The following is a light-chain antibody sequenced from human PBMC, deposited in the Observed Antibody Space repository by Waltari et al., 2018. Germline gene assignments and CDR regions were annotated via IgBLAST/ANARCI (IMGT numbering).Light chain of an antibody. Sequence: QHVVTQEPSLTVSPGGTVTLTCACSPGAVPSNYYPNWFQQKPGQPPTALIFSTRKKHSWTPTRFSGSLLGGKAALTLSGVQPEDEAEYYCLLYYRGAVVFGGGTKVTVL. CDR3: LLYYRGAVV. V-gene: IGLV7-43*01. CDR2: STR. J-gene: IGLJ2*01. CDR1: PGAVPSNYY.